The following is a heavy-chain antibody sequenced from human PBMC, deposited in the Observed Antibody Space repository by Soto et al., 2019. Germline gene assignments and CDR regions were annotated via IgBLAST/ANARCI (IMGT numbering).Heavy chain of an antibody. V-gene: IGHV3-33*01. CDR1: GFTFSSYG. Sequence: QVQLVESGGGVVQPGRSLRLSCAASGFTFSSYGMHWVRQAPGKGLEWVAVIWYDGSNKYYADSVKGRFTISRDNSKNTLYLQMNSLRAEDTAVYYCARDRGLLTTPYNWFDPWGQGTLVTVSS. CDR2: IWYDGSNK. CDR3: ARDRGLLTTPYNWFDP. D-gene: IGHD1-1*01. J-gene: IGHJ5*02.